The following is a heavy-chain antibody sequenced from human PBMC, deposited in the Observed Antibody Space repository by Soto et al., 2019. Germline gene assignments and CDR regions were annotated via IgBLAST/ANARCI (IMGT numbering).Heavy chain of an antibody. CDR2: ISGSGGST. V-gene: IGHV3-23*01. D-gene: IGHD5-18*01. CDR3: AKDVALEDTADY. CDR1: GFTFRSYA. J-gene: IGHJ4*02. Sequence: GGSMGLSCAASGFTFRSYAMSWVRQAPGKGLEWVSAISGSGGSTYYADSVKGRFTISRDNSKNTLYLQMNSLRAEDTAVYYCAKDVALEDTADYWGQGTLVTVSS.